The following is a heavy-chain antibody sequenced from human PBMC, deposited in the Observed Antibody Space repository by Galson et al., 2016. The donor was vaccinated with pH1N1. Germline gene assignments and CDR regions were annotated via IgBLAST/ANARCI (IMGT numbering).Heavy chain of an antibody. CDR3: VRAPIGNDGY. CDR2: INTDGSTT. D-gene: IGHD1-1*01. V-gene: IGHV3-74*01. J-gene: IGHJ4*02. Sequence: SLRLSCAASGFTLSNYWMHWVRQAPGKGLVWVARINTDGSTTTYADSVKGRFTVSRDNAKNTLYLQMNSLRVEDSAAYYCVRAPIGNDGYWGQGTLVTVSS. CDR1: GFTLSNYW.